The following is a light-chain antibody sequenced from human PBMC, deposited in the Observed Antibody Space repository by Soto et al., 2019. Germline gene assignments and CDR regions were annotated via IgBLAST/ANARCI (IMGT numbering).Light chain of an antibody. V-gene: IGLV2-8*01. CDR2: AVN. CDR3: SSYAGSNNYV. J-gene: IGLJ1*01. Sequence: QSVLTQPPSASGSPGQSVTISFTGTSSDVGGYKYVSWHQQYPGKAPTLMIYAVNKRPSGVPDRFSGSKSGNTASLTVSGLQAEDEADYYCSSYAGSNNYVFGTGTKVTVL. CDR1: SSDVGGYKY.